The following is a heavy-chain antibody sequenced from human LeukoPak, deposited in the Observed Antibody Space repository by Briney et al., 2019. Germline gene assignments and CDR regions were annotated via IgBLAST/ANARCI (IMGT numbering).Heavy chain of an antibody. J-gene: IGHJ4*02. D-gene: IGHD3-16*01. CDR1: GFTFSSYG. CDR2: IWYDGSNK. V-gene: IGHV3-33*01. Sequence: PGGSLRLSCAASGFTFSSYGMHWVRQAPGKGPEWVAVIWYDGSNKYYADSVKGRFTISGDNSKNTLYLQMNSLRAEDTAVYYCAREFGLRPDTFDYWGQGTLVTVSS. CDR3: AREFGLRPDTFDY.